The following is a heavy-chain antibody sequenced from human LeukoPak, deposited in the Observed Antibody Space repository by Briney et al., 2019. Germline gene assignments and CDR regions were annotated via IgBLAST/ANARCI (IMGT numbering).Heavy chain of an antibody. J-gene: IGHJ4*02. Sequence: SETLSLTCSVSGGSISPYYWSWIRQPPGKGLEWIGRIYTSGSTNYNPSLKSRVTMSVDTSKNQFSLKLSSVTAADTAVYYCARAHDYGDYEYYFDYWGQGTLVTVSS. CDR2: IYTSGST. CDR3: ARAHDYGDYEYYFDY. D-gene: IGHD4-17*01. CDR1: GGSISPYY. V-gene: IGHV4-4*07.